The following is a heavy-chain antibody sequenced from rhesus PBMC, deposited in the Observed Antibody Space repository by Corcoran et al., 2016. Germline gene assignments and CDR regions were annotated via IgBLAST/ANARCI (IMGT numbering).Heavy chain of an antibody. D-gene: IGHD6-31*01. J-gene: IGHJ4*01. CDR1: GGSIRSSY. CDR3: ARRSSGWLFDY. CDR2: IDSRGST. V-gene: IGHV4S11*01. Sequence: QVQLQESGPGLVTPSETLSLTCAVSGGSIRSSYWSWIRQAPGKGLEWIGCIDSRGSTYYNPARKSRVTLSVDTSKNQFSLKLSSVTAADTAVYYCARRSSGWLFDYWGQGVLVTVSS.